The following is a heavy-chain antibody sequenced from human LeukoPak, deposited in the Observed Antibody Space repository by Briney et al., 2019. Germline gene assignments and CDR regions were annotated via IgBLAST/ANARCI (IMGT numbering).Heavy chain of an antibody. CDR1: GDSISSSRYY. Sequence: SETLSLTCTVSGDSISSSRYYWSWIRQPPGKGLEWIGYIYYSGSTNYNPSLKSRVTISVDTSKNQFSLKLSSVTAADTAVYYCARVPAVAGLAPPDYWGQGTLVTVSS. J-gene: IGHJ4*02. CDR3: ARVPAVAGLAPPDY. D-gene: IGHD6-19*01. V-gene: IGHV4-61*01. CDR2: IYYSGST.